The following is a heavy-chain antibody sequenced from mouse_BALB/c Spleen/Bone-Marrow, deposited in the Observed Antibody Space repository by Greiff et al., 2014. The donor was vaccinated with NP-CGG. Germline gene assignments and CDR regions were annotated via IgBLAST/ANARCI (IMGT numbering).Heavy chain of an antibody. D-gene: IGHD1-1*01. CDR1: GYIFSSYW. J-gene: IGHJ2*01. V-gene: IGHV1-9*01. CDR2: ILPGSGNT. Sequence: QVQLQQSGAELMKPGASVTISCKATGYIFSSYWIEWIKQRPGHGLEWIGEILPGSGNTNYNEKFRDEATFTAETSSNIAYMQLSSLTSEDSAVYYCSRRAHYFGSGLDYWGQGTTLTVSS. CDR3: SRRAHYFGSGLDY.